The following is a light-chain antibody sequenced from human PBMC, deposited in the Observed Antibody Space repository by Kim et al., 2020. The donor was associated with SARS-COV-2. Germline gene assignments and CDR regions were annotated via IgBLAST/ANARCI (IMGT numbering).Light chain of an antibody. CDR2: DAS. V-gene: IGKV1-33*01. CDR1: QDISNY. J-gene: IGKJ5*01. Sequence: DIQMTQFPSSLSASVGDRVTITCQASQDISNYLNWYQQKPGKAPKVLIYDASNLATGVPSWFSGSGSGTDFTFTISSLQPEDVATYFCQQCDNLPITFGQGTRLEIK. CDR3: QQCDNLPIT.